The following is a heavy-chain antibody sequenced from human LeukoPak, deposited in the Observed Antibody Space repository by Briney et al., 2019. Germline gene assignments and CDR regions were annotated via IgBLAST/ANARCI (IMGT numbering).Heavy chain of an antibody. Sequence: KLGESLKISCKGSGYSFTSYCIGWVRQMPGKGLEWMGIIYPGDSDTRYSPSFQGQVTISADKSISTAYLQWSSLKPSHTAMYYCALLQKSGGRSGYRASGYFDYWGQGTLVTVSS. D-gene: IGHD3-22*01. J-gene: IGHJ4*02. V-gene: IGHV5-51*01. CDR3: ALLQKSGGRSGYRASGYFDY. CDR1: GYSFTSYC. CDR2: IYPGDSDT.